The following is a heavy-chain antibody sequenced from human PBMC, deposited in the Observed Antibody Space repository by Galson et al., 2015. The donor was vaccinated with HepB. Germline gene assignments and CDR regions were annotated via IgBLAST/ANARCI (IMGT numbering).Heavy chain of an antibody. CDR2: INPSGGST. Sequence: SVKVSCKASGYTFTSYYMHWVRQAPGQGLEWMGIINPSGGSTSYAQKFQGRVTMTRDTSTSTVYMELSSLRSEDTAVYYCARDSQLLYRRGEAFDIWGQGTMVTVSS. D-gene: IGHD2-2*02. CDR1: GYTFTSYY. V-gene: IGHV1-46*01. CDR3: ARDSQLLYRRGEAFDI. J-gene: IGHJ3*02.